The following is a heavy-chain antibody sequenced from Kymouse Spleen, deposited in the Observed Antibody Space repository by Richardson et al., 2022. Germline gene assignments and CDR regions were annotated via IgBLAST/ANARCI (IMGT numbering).Heavy chain of an antibody. CDR3: ARVDTAMVTYYYGMDV. CDR2: IYYSGST. Sequence: QVQLQESGPGLVKPSQTLSLTCTVSGGSISSGGYYWSWIRQHPGKGLEWIGYIYYSGSTYYNPSLKSRVTISVDTSKNQFSLKLSSVTAADTAVYYCARVDTAMVTYYYGMDVWGQGTTVTVSS. J-gene: IGHJ6*02. CDR1: GGSISSGGYY. V-gene: IGHV4-31*03. D-gene: IGHD5-18,IGHD5-18*01.